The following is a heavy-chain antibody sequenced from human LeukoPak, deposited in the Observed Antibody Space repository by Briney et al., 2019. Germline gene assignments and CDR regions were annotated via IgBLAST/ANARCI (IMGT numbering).Heavy chain of an antibody. CDR1: GFTFSSYA. D-gene: IGHD3-10*01. J-gene: IGHJ6*02. V-gene: IGHV3-64*01. Sequence: GGSLRLSCAATGFTFSSYAMHWVRQAPGKGLEYVSAISSNGGSTYYANSVKGRFTISRDNSKNTLYLQMGSLRAEDMAVYYCARDGGLWFGELLVPAFSHYYYGMDVWGQGTTVTVSS. CDR3: ARDGGLWFGELLVPAFSHYYYGMDV. CDR2: ISSNGGST.